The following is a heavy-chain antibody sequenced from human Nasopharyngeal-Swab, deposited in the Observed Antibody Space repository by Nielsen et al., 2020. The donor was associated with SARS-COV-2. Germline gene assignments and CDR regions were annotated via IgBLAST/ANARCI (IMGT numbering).Heavy chain of an antibody. Sequence: GESLKISCAASGFTFSNAWMSWVRQAPGKGLEWVGRIKSKTDGGTTDYAAPVKGRFTISRDDSKNTLYLQMNSLKTEDTAMYYCTTDSSGYYAASYYYYGMDVWGQGTTVTVSS. CDR3: TTDSSGYYAASYYYYGMDV. V-gene: IGHV3-15*01. CDR2: IKSKTDGGTT. D-gene: IGHD3-22*01. CDR1: GFTFSNAW. J-gene: IGHJ6*02.